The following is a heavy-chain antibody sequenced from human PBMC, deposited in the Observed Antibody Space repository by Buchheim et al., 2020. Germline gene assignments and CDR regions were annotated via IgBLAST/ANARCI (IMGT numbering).Heavy chain of an antibody. CDR1: GFTFSSNS. J-gene: IGHJ4*02. D-gene: IGHD2-2*01. CDR3: ARGDCSSASCYLYYFDY. Sequence: EVQLVESGGGLVQPGGSLRLSCAASGFTFSSNSMNWVRQAPGKGLEWVSYISSSSSTIYYADSVKGRFTIYRDNARNSLYVQMNSLGAEDTAVYYCARGDCSSASCYLYYFDYWGQGTL. CDR2: ISSSSSTI. V-gene: IGHV3-48*01.